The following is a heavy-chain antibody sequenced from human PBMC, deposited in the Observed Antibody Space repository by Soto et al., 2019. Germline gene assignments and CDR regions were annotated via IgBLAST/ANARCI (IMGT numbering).Heavy chain of an antibody. J-gene: IGHJ5*02. D-gene: IGHD6-13*01. V-gene: IGHV4-39*01. CDR1: GGSISSSSYY. Sequence: PSETLSLTCTVSGGSISSSSYYWGWIRQPPGKGLEWIGSIYYSGSTYYNPSLKSRVTISVDTSKNQFSLKLSSVTAADTAVYYCARLGSSSWLNWFDPWGQGTLVTVS. CDR3: ARLGSSSWLNWFDP. CDR2: IYYSGST.